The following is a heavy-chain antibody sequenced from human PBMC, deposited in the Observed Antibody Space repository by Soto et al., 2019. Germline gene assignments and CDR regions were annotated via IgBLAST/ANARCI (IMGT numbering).Heavy chain of an antibody. Sequence: QVQLVESGGGVVQPGRSLRLSCAASGFTFSSYAMHWVRQAPGKGLEWVAVISYDGSNKYYADSVKGRFTISRDSSKNTLYLQMNSLRAEDTAVYYCAREGYCSGGSCYEDSRWFDYWGQGTLVTVSS. CDR1: GFTFSSYA. CDR2: ISYDGSNK. V-gene: IGHV3-30-3*01. CDR3: AREGYCSGGSCYEDSRWFDY. D-gene: IGHD2-15*01. J-gene: IGHJ4*02.